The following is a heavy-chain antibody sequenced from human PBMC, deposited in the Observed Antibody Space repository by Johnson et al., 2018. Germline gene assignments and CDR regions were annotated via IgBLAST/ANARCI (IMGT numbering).Heavy chain of an antibody. J-gene: IGHJ6*03. V-gene: IGHV3-33*01. Sequence: QVQLVQSGGGVVQPGRSLRLSCVASRLTFSNYGMHWVRQAPGKGLEWVAFIWYDGSNKYYAESVKGRFTISRDNSKNMLYLQMNSLRAEDTAVYYCARANPLTMVRGALYMDVWGKGTTVTVSS. D-gene: IGHD3-10*01. CDR2: IWYDGSNK. CDR3: ARANPLTMVRGALYMDV. CDR1: RLTFSNYG.